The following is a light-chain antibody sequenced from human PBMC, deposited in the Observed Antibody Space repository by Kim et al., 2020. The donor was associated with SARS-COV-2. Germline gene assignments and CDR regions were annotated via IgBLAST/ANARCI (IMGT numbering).Light chain of an antibody. CDR1: QSFSNY. CDR2: DAS. Sequence: SPGESATLTSRASQSFSNYLAWYQQKPGQAPRLLIYDASNRATGIPARFSGSGSGTDFTLTISSLEPEDFAVYYCQQRSNWPLTFGQGTRLEIK. J-gene: IGKJ5*01. V-gene: IGKV3-11*01. CDR3: QQRSNWPLT.